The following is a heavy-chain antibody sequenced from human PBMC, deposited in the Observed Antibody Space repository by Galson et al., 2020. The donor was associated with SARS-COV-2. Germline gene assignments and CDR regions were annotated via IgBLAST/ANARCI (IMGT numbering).Heavy chain of an antibody. CDR1: EYSFTAYH. CDR2: INPNSGGT. Sequence: ASVKVSCKASEYSFTAYHINWVRQAPGQGLEWVGRINPNSGGTNYAQKFQGRVIMTRDTSISTTYMEVSGLTSDDTAVYYCGREGNGDLERHLDLWGQGTLRTGSS. D-gene: IGHD4-17*01. V-gene: IGHV1-2*06. J-gene: IGHJ5*02. CDR3: GREGNGDLERHLDL.